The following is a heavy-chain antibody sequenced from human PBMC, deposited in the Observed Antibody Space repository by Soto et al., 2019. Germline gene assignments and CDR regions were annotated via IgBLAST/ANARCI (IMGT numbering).Heavy chain of an antibody. CDR1: GDPISSSKW. J-gene: IGHJ6*02. CDR2: IDQNGIT. Sequence: SETLSLTCAVSGDPISSSKWWTWVRQTPGKGLEWIGKIDQNGITNYNPSLESRVTILKDNSKNQLSLKLTSVTAVDSAVYYCARLNRDYYYYGMDVWGQGATVTVSS. CDR3: ARLNRDYYYYGMDV. V-gene: IGHV4-4*02.